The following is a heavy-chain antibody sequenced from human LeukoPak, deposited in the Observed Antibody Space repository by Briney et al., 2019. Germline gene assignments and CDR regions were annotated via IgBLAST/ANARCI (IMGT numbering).Heavy chain of an antibody. J-gene: IGHJ6*03. CDR1: GFTFSSYS. D-gene: IGHD3-10*01. CDR2: ISSSSSYI. V-gene: IGHV3-21*01. Sequence: GGTLRLSCAASGFTFSSYSMNWVRQASGKGLEWVSSISSSSSYIYYADSVKGRFTISRDNAKNSLYLQMNSLRAEDTAVYYCARDAAMVRGVIVYYYYMDVWGKGTTVTISS. CDR3: ARDAAMVRGVIVYYYYMDV.